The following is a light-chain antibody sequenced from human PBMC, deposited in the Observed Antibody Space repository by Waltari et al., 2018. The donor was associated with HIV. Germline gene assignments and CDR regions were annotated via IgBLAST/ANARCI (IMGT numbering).Light chain of an antibody. CDR3: QQYSNWPPGPLT. V-gene: IGKV3-15*01. Sequence: DIVLTQSPATLSVSPGEGATLSCRASQSVGSNLAWYQQKHGQAPRLLIDGASTRATGTPARFSGSGSGTEFTLTISSLQSEDFAVYYCQQYSNWPPGPLTFGGGTKVEIK. CDR2: GAS. CDR1: QSVGSN. J-gene: IGKJ4*01.